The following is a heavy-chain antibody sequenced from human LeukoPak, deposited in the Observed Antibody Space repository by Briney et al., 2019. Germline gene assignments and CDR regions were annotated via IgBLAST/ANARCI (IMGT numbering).Heavy chain of an antibody. V-gene: IGHV4-61*01. Sequence: SETLSLTCTVSGVSVSSGSYYWSWIRQPPGKGLEWIGYIYYSGSTNYNPSLKSRVTISVDTSKNQFSLKLSSVTAADTAVYYCARVAGGYYYYYGMDVWGKGTTVTVSS. D-gene: IGHD6-13*01. CDR1: GVSVSSGSYY. J-gene: IGHJ6*04. CDR3: ARVAGGYYYYYGMDV. CDR2: IYYSGST.